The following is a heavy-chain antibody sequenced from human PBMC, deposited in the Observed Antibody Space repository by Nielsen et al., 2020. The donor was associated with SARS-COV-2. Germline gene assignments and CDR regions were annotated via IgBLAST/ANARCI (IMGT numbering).Heavy chain of an antibody. J-gene: IGHJ6*02. CDR3: ARDRPHAAFLDV. V-gene: IGHV4-61*02. CDR1: GGSISSGSYY. CDR2: IYTSGST. Sequence: SETLSLTSTVSGGSISSGSYYWSWIRQPAGKGLEWIGRIYTSGSTNYNPSLKSRVTISVDTSKNQFSLKLSSVTAADTAVYYCARDRPHAAFLDVWGQGTTVTVSS. D-gene: IGHD6-6*01.